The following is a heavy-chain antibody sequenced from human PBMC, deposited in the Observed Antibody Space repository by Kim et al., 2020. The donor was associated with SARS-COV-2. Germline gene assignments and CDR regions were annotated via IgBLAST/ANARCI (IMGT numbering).Heavy chain of an antibody. CDR2: VFYSGTA. CDR1: GGSMSSYY. Sequence: SETLSLTCSVTGGSMSSYYWTWIRQTPEKGLQWIGDVFYSGTANYNPSLKSRLTLSLDVAKNQFSLTLLSVTTADTAVYYCARGRPSYSDVTSVFTPWGRGALVTVSS. D-gene: IGHD4-17*01. CDR3: ARGRPSYSDVTSVFTP. J-gene: IGHJ5*02. V-gene: IGHV4-59*13.